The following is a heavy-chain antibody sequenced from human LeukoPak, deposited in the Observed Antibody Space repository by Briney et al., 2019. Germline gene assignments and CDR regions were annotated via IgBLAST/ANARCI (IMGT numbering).Heavy chain of an antibody. D-gene: IGHD2-2*01. Sequence: ASVKVSCKASGYTFTSYGISWVRQAPGQGLEWMGWISAYNGNTNYAQKLQGRVTMTTDTSTSTAYMELRSLRSDDTAVYYCARGVPLGYYYYYMDVWGKGTTVTVSS. CDR2: ISAYNGNT. CDR3: ARGVPLGYYYYYMDV. J-gene: IGHJ6*03. V-gene: IGHV1-18*01. CDR1: GYTFTSYG.